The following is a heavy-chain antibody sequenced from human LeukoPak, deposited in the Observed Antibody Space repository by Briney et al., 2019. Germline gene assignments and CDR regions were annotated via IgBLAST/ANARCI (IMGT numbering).Heavy chain of an antibody. Sequence: GGSLRLSCAASGFTFSTHSMNWVRQAPGKGLEWVSYISSSSSTIYYADSVKGRFTISRDNAKNSLYLQMNSLRAEDTAVYYCAKDRGYSSSWYLRYYFDYWGQGTLVTVSS. CDR2: ISSSSSTI. CDR1: GFTFSTHS. J-gene: IGHJ4*02. D-gene: IGHD6-13*01. V-gene: IGHV3-48*01. CDR3: AKDRGYSSSWYLRYYFDY.